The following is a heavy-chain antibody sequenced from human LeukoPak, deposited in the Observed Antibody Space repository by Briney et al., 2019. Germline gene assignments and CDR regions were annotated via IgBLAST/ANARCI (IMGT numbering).Heavy chain of an antibody. CDR1: GYTFTSYY. D-gene: IGHD6-13*01. CDR3: ASTREQLLRVYRRGAFDI. V-gene: IGHV1-46*01. J-gene: IGHJ3*02. CDR2: INPSGGST. Sequence: GASVKVSCKASGYTFTSYYMHWVRQAPGQGLEWMGIINPSGGSTSYAQKFRGRVTMTRDMSTSTVYMELSSLRSEDTAVYYCASTREQLLRVYRRGAFDIWGQGTMVTVSS.